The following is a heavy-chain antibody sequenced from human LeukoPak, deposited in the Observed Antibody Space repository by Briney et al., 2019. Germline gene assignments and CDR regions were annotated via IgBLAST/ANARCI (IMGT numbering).Heavy chain of an antibody. Sequence: QPGGSLRLSCAASGFTFSSYAMSWVRQAPGKGLEWVSAISGSGGSTYYADSVRGRFTISRDNSKNTLYLQMNSLRAEDTAVYYCANHGYSSSWYYFDYWGQGTLVTVSP. CDR3: ANHGYSSSWYYFDY. CDR1: GFTFSSYA. V-gene: IGHV3-23*01. CDR2: ISGSGGST. D-gene: IGHD6-13*01. J-gene: IGHJ4*02.